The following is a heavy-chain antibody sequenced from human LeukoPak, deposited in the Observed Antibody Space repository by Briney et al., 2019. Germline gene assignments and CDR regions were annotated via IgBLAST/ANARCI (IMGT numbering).Heavy chain of an antibody. CDR1: GFSLSGHW. D-gene: IGHD2-8*02. Sequence: GGSLRLSCVGSGFSLSGHWMYWVRQVSGKGLVWLSRIKSDGSDTTYADSVKGRFTTSRDNAKNTLYLQMNSLRAEDTAVYYCARDVGYAAGGLYRFGLDVWGRGTTVTVSS. J-gene: IGHJ6*02. CDR3: ARDVGYAAGGLYRFGLDV. V-gene: IGHV3-74*01. CDR2: IKSDGSDT.